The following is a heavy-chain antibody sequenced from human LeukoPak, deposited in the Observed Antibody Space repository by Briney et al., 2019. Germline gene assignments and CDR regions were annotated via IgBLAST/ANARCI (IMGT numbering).Heavy chain of an antibody. V-gene: IGHV3-33*01. CDR2: IWYDGSNK. CDR3: TREGPRGNSQFDY. Sequence: GRSLRLSCAASGFTFSSYGMHWVRQAPGKGLEWVALIWYDGSNKYYADSVKGRLTISRDNSKNTLYLQMNSLRAEDTAVYYCTREGPRGNSQFDYWGQGTLVTVSS. D-gene: IGHD2/OR15-2a*01. J-gene: IGHJ4*02. CDR1: GFTFSSYG.